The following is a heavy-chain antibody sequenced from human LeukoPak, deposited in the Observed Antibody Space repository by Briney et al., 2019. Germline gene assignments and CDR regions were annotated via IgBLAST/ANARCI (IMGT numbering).Heavy chain of an antibody. V-gene: IGHV3-23*01. Sequence: GGSLRLSCAASGFTFSNYDMHWVRQATGKGLEWVSTISGSGSSTNYADSVKGRFTISRDNSRNTLSLQVNSLRAEDTAIYYCARIGVAGSEFDYWGQGTLVTVSS. J-gene: IGHJ4*02. CDR1: GFTFSNYD. D-gene: IGHD6-19*01. CDR2: ISGSGSST. CDR3: ARIGVAGSEFDY.